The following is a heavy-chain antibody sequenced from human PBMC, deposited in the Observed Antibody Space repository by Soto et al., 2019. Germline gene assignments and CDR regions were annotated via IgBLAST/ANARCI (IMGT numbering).Heavy chain of an antibody. D-gene: IGHD3-10*01. V-gene: IGHV3-7*01. CDR3: ARDRGSGSYYSDY. J-gene: IGHJ4*02. CDR1: GFTFSSYW. CDR2: IKQDGSEK. Sequence: EVQLVESGGGLVQPGGSLRLSCAASGFTFSSYWMSWVRQAPGKGLEWVANIKQDGSEKYYVDSVKGRFTISRDNAKNSLYLQMNSLRAEDTAVYYCARDRGSGSYYSDYWGQGNLVTVSS.